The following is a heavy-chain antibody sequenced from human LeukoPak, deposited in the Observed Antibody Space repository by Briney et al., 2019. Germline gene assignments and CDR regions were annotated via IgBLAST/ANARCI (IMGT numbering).Heavy chain of an antibody. CDR2: INPNSGGT. D-gene: IGHD1-1*01. CDR3: ATTYSTVFDY. V-gene: IGHV1-2*06. Sequence: GASVKVSCKASGYIFTGYYMHWVRQAPGQGLEWVGRINPNSGGTNYAQKFQGRVTMTRDTSISTAYMELSSLMSGDTAVYYCATTYSTVFDYWGQGTLVTVSS. J-gene: IGHJ4*02. CDR1: GYIFTGYY.